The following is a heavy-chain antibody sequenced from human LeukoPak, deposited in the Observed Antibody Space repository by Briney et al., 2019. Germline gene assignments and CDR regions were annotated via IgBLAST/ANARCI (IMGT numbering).Heavy chain of an antibody. CDR3: ARGGGTHYFDY. CDR1: EFTLSSYE. Sequence: PGGSLRLSCAASEFTLSSYEMNWVRQARGKGLEWVSYISGNGSTIYYSNTVKRRYTTSRDNAKISLYLQRHSLRAEDTAVYYCARGGGTHYFDYWGQGTLVTVSS. D-gene: IGHD4-23*01. J-gene: IGHJ4*02. V-gene: IGHV3-48*03. CDR2: ISGNGSTI.